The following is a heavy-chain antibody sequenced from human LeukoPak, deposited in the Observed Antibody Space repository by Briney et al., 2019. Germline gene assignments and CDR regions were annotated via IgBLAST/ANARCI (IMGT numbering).Heavy chain of an antibody. J-gene: IGHJ4*02. CDR2: IGGSGSTI. D-gene: IGHD4-17*01. Sequence: GGSLRLSCAASGFTFSTYSMNWVRQAPGKGLEWISYIGGSGSTIYYADSVKGRFTISRDNAKKLLYLQMSGLRAEDTAVYYCARARDYGDYPPDYWGQGTLVTVSS. CDR1: GFTFSTYS. CDR3: ARARDYGDYPPDY. V-gene: IGHV3-48*01.